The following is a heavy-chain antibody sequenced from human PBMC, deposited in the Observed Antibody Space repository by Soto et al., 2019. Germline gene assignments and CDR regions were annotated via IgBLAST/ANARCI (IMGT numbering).Heavy chain of an antibody. Sequence: GGSLRLSCAASGFTFSTYGMHWVRQAPGKGLEWVAAMSYDGTKEYYVDSVKGRFTISRDNSRNTLFLQLNSLRDEDTAVYYCAKEYGSTWIDHWGQGNLVTVS. V-gene: IGHV3-30*18. CDR1: GFTFSTYG. J-gene: IGHJ4*02. CDR2: MSYDGTKE. CDR3: AKEYGSTWIDH. D-gene: IGHD6-13*01.